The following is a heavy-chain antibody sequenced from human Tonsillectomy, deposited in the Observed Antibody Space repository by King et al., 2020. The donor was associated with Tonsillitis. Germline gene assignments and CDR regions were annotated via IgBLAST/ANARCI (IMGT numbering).Heavy chain of an antibody. CDR2: INPDSGGT. CDR1: GYTFIGYY. J-gene: IGHJ3*02. V-gene: IGHV1-2*02. Sequence: QLVQSGAEVKKPGASVRVSCKASGYTFIGYYIHWVRQAPGQGLEWMGWINPDSGGTNCAQKFQGRVTMTRDTSINTAYMELSRLRSDDTAMFYCATSFGDLDAFDIWGQGTMVTVSS. D-gene: IGHD4-17*01. CDR3: ATSFGDLDAFDI.